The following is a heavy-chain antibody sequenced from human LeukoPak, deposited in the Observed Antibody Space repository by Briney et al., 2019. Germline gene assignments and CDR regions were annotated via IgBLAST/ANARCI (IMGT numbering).Heavy chain of an antibody. CDR3: TRISRSSTGDY. Sequence: GGSLRLSCIASGIPFNSFWMNWVRQTPEKGPEWVANIKPDGSETYYVDSVKGRFTIPRDNARKSLYLQMNSLRAEDTAVYYCTRISRSSTGDYWGQGILVTVSS. V-gene: IGHV3-7*03. CDR2: IKPDGSET. J-gene: IGHJ4*02. CDR1: GIPFNSFW. D-gene: IGHD2-8*02.